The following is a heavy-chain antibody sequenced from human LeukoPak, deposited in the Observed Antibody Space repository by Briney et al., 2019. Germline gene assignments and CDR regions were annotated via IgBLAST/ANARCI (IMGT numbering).Heavy chain of an antibody. Sequence: GGSLRLSCAASGFTVSSNYMSWVRQAPGKGLEWVSVIYSGGSTYYADSVKGRFTISRHNSKNTLYLQMNSLRAEDTAVYYCARGPRIAAAGTGAFDIWGQGTMVTVSS. D-gene: IGHD6-13*01. CDR1: GFTVSSNY. J-gene: IGHJ3*02. CDR3: ARGPRIAAAGTGAFDI. V-gene: IGHV3-53*04. CDR2: IYSGGST.